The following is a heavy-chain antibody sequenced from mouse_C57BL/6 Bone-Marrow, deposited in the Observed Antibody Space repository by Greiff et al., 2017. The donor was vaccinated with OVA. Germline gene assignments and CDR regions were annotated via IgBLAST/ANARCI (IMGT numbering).Heavy chain of an antibody. Sequence: QVQLKESGPGLVQPSQSLSITCTVSGFSLTSYGVHWVRQSPGKGLEWLGVIWSGGSTDYNAAFISRLSISKDNSKSQVFFKMNSLQADDTAIYYCASPLYYFWFAYWGQGTLVTVSA. V-gene: IGHV2-2*01. J-gene: IGHJ3*01. D-gene: IGHD2-1*01. CDR2: IWSGGST. CDR3: ASPLYYFWFAY. CDR1: GFSLTSYG.